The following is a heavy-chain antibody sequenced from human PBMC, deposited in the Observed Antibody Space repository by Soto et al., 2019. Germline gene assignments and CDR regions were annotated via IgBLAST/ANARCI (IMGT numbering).Heavy chain of an antibody. D-gene: IGHD6-19*01. Sequence: GGSLRLSCAASGFTFSSYGMHWVRQAPGKGLEWVAVISYDGSNKYYADSVKGRFTISRDNSKNTLYLQMNSLRAEDTAVYYCAKAPVGAVAGSFSSVPYYYYYYGMDVWGQGTTVTVSS. J-gene: IGHJ6*02. CDR1: GFTFSSYG. CDR2: ISYDGSNK. V-gene: IGHV3-30*18. CDR3: AKAPVGAVAGSFSSVPYYYYYYGMDV.